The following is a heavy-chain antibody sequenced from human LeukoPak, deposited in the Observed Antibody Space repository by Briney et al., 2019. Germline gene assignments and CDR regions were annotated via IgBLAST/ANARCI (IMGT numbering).Heavy chain of an antibody. CDR1: GFTFSSYW. J-gene: IGHJ4*02. CDR2: INQDGSEK. D-gene: IGHD2-15*01. V-gene: IGHV3-7*01. CDR3: ARDAYSGGSCYAY. Sequence: GGSLRLSCAVSGFTFSSYWMSWVRQAPGKGLEWVGNINQDGSEKYYVDSLEGRFTIYRDNAKNSLFLQMNSLRAEDTAVYYCARDAYSGGSCYAYWGQGTLVIVSS.